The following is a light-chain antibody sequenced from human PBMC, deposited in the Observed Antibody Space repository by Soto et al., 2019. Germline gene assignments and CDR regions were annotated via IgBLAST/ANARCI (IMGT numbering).Light chain of an antibody. V-gene: IGKV3D-15*01. CDR2: GAS. CDR3: QQYNNWPAWT. Sequence: IMRSEYAATLAVCPAQSAPLSCRASGSVDTDLAWYQQKPGQAPRLLIYGASSRATGIPDRFSDSGSGTDFTLTFSSLQSEAFAVYYCQQYNNWPAWTFGQGTKVDIK. J-gene: IGKJ1*01. CDR1: GSVDTD.